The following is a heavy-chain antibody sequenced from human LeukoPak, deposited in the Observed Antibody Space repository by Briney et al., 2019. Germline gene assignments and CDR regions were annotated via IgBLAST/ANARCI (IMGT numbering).Heavy chain of an antibody. J-gene: IGHJ5*02. CDR3: ARVDYGANVEWFDP. Sequence: SETLSLTCVVSGGSISSTSYYWGWIRQPPGKGLEWIGSIYYSGSTYYSPSLKSRVTISVDTSKNQFSLKLSSVTAADTAVYYCARVDYGANVEWFDPWGQGTLVTVSS. V-gene: IGHV4-39*07. D-gene: IGHD4-17*01. CDR1: GGSISSTSYY. CDR2: IYYSGST.